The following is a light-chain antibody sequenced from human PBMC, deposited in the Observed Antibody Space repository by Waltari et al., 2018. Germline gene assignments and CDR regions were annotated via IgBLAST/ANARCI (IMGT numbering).Light chain of an antibody. CDR3: QHYTNWPLT. CDR1: QSVRSN. J-gene: IGKJ4*01. Sequence: EIVMTQSPATLSVSPGERATLSCRASQSVRSNYFAWYQQKPGQAPRLLIYGVATRATGIPDRFSGSGSGTDFTLTISSLQSEDFAVYYCQHYTNWPLTFGGGTKVDIK. CDR2: GVA. V-gene: IGKV3D-15*01.